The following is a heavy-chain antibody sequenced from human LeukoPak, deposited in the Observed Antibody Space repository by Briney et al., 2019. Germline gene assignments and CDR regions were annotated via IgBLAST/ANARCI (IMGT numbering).Heavy chain of an antibody. Sequence: ASVKVSCKASGYTFTSYAMHWVRQAPGQRLEWMGWINVGNGNTKYSQKLQGRVTMTTDTSTSTAYMELRSLRSDDTAVYYCARRAAAGKFDYWGQGTLVTVSS. J-gene: IGHJ4*02. V-gene: IGHV1-3*01. CDR2: INVGNGNT. D-gene: IGHD6-13*01. CDR3: ARRAAAGKFDY. CDR1: GYTFTSYA.